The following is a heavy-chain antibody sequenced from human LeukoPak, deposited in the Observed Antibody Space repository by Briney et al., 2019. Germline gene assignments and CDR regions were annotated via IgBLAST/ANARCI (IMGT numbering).Heavy chain of an antibody. CDR3: ARALLYCGGDCYPDY. J-gene: IGHJ4*02. Sequence: PSETLSLTCAVYGGSFSGYYWSWLRQPPGKGLEWIGEINHSGSTNYNPSLKSRVTISVDTSKNQFSLKLSSVTAADTAVYYCARALLYCGGDCYPDYWGQGTLVTVSS. CDR2: INHSGST. CDR1: GGSFSGYY. D-gene: IGHD2-21*02. V-gene: IGHV4-34*01.